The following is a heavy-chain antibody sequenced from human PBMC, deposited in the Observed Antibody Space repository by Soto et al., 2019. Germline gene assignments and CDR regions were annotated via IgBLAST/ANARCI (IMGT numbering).Heavy chain of an antibody. V-gene: IGHV6-1*01. CDR2: TYYRSKWYN. Sequence: PSQTLSLTCAISGDSVSSNSSAWNWIRQSPSRGLEWLGRTYYRSKWYNDYAVSVKSRITINPDTSKNQFSLQLNSVTPEDTAVYYCASLFCCRTSCYRYVFAIWAQGTSVPGS. CDR1: GDSVSSNSSA. D-gene: IGHD2-2*01. CDR3: ASLFCCRTSCYRYVFAI. J-gene: IGHJ3*02.